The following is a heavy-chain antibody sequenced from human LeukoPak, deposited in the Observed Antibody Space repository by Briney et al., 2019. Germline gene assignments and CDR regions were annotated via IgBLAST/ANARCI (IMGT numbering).Heavy chain of an antibody. CDR2: INAGNGNT. CDR1: GYTFTSYA. D-gene: IGHD6-19*01. CDR3: ARDSSPAVALHYYYYYGMDV. J-gene: IGHJ6*02. V-gene: IGHV1-3*01. Sequence: ASVTVSFKASGYTFTSYAMHWVRQAPGQRLEWMGWINAGNGNTKYSQKFQGRVTITRDTSASTAYMELSSLRSEDTAVYYCARDSSPAVALHYYYYYGMDVWGQGTTVTVSS.